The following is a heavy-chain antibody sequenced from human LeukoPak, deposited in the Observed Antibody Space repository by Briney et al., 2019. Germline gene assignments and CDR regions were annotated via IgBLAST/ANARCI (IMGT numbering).Heavy chain of an antibody. CDR1: GGSFSGYY. D-gene: IGHD6-13*01. V-gene: IGHV4-34*01. Sequence: PSETLSLTCAVYGGSFSGYYWSWIRQPPGKGLEWIGEINHSGSTNYNPSLKSRVTISVDTSKNQFSLKLSSVTAADTAVYYCARGSLYIAAAVYYFDYWGQGTLVTVSS. J-gene: IGHJ4*02. CDR3: ARGSLYIAAAVYYFDY. CDR2: INHSGST.